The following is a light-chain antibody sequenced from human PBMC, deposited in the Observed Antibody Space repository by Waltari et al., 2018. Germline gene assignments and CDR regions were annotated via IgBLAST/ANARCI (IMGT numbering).Light chain of an antibody. V-gene: IGKV1-5*03. CDR2: MAS. CDR1: QSIASW. Sequence: DIQMTQFPSTLSASVGDRVTITCRASQSIASWLAWYQQKPGKVPKLLIYMASSLESGVPSRFSGSGSGTEFTLTISSLQPDDFATYYCQQYNIYSWTFGQGTKV. J-gene: IGKJ1*01. CDR3: QQYNIYSWT.